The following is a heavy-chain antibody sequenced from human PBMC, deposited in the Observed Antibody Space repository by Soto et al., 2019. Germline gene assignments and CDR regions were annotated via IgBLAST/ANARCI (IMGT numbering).Heavy chain of an antibody. V-gene: IGHV3-66*01. Sequence: PGGSLRLSCAASGFTVSSNYTSWVRQAPRKGLEWVSVIYSGGSTYYADSVKGRFTISRDNSKNTLYLQMNSLRAEDTAVYYCARSIFNYYDSSSYLYWGQGTLVTVSS. CDR1: GFTVSSNY. CDR3: ARSIFNYYDSSSYLY. J-gene: IGHJ4*02. CDR2: IYSGGST. D-gene: IGHD3-22*01.